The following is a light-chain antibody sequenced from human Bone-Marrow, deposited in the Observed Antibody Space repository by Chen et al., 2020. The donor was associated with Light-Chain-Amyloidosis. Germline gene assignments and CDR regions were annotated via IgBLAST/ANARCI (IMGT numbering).Light chain of an antibody. J-gene: IGLJ3*02. CDR3: QVWDRSSDRPV. V-gene: IGLV3-21*02. CDR1: NIGSTS. Sequence: SYVLTQPYSVSVAPGQTATIARGGNNIGSTSVHWYQHTPGQAPLLVVYDDSDRPSGIPERLSGSNSGNTATLTISRVEVGDEADYYCQVWDRSSDRPVFSGGTKLTVL. CDR2: DDS.